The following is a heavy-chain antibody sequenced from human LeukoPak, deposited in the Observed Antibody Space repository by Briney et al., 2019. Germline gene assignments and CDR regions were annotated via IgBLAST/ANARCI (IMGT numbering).Heavy chain of an antibody. CDR3: ARVISGSRLWF. CDR2: IIPTLEIA. CDR1: GGTFSSYA. J-gene: IGHJ4*02. D-gene: IGHD1-14*01. V-gene: IGHV1-69*04. Sequence: ASVKVSCKASGGTFSSYAISWVRQAPGQGLEWMGRIIPTLEIANYAQSFQGRVTITADKSTSTAYMELSSLRPEDTAIYYCARVISGSRLWFWGQGTLVTVSS.